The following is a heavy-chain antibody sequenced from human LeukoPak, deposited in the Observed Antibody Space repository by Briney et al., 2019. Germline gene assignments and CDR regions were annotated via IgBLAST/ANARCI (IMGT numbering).Heavy chain of an antibody. J-gene: IGHJ4*02. CDR3: GRDLSAAFDF. V-gene: IGHV3-33*01. CDR2: LVYDARS. CDR1: GFPFSSYG. Sequence: PGTSLRLSCAASGFPFSSYGTHWVRQAPGKGLEWVARLVYDARSDYANSVKGRFSISRDDSKNTLFLDMSNLRVEDTALYYCGRDLSAAFDFWGQGVLVTVSS. D-gene: IGHD6-19*01.